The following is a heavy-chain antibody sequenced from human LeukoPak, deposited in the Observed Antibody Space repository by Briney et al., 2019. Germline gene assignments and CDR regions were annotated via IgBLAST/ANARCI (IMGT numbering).Heavy chain of an antibody. D-gene: IGHD3-10*01. CDR2: INHSGST. Sequence: GSLRLSCDASGFTFNTYYMNWIRQAPGKGLEWIGEINHSGSTNYNPSLKSRVTISVDTSKNQFSLKLSSVTAADTAVYYCAGGLWFGSWGQGTLVTVSS. CDR3: AGGLWFGS. CDR1: GFTFNTYY. V-gene: IGHV4-34*08. J-gene: IGHJ4*02.